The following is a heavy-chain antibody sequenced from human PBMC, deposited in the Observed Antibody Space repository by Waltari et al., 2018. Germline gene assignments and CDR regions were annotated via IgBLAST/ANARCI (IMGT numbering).Heavy chain of an antibody. D-gene: IGHD1-26*01. V-gene: IGHV1-69*02. Sequence: QVQLVQSGAEVKKPGSSVKVSCKASGGTFSSYTISWVRQAPGQGLEWMGRISTSLGRANYAQTVQGRGTMTADKSTSTAYMELSSLRSEDTAVYYCAAYIVGATTDAFDIWGQGTMVTVSS. CDR3: AAYIVGATTDAFDI. CDR2: ISTSLGRA. J-gene: IGHJ3*02. CDR1: GGTFSSYT.